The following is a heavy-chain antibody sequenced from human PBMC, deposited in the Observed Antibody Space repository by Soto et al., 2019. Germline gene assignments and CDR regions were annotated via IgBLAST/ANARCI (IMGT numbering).Heavy chain of an antibody. J-gene: IGHJ4*02. CDR3: ARERRYGYKHYFDY. Sequence: QVQLQESGPGLVKPSETLSLMCTVSGGSISSYYWSWIRQPPGKGLEWIGYIYYSGSTNYNPSLKSRVHISGDTSKNQFSLNLSSVTAADTGVYYCARERRYGYKHYFDYWGQGTLVTVSS. CDR1: GGSISSYY. D-gene: IGHD5-12*01. V-gene: IGHV4-59*01. CDR2: IYYSGST.